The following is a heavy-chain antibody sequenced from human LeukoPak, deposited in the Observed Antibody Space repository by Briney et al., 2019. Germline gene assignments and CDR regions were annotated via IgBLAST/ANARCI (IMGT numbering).Heavy chain of an antibody. CDR3: ARERHFDWLFGFGP. D-gene: IGHD3-9*01. J-gene: IGHJ5*02. CDR2: MSHDSSDE. V-gene: IGHV3-30*03. Sequence: PGGSLRLSCAASGSNFGYYGMHWVRQAPGKGPEWVAIMSHDSSDEFYADSVKGRFTISRDNSRNTLYLQMNTLRPDDTALYYCARERHFDWLFGFGPWGQGTVVTVSS. CDR1: GSNFGYYG.